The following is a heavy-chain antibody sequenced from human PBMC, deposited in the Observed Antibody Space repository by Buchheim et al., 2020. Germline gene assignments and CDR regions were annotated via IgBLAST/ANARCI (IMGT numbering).Heavy chain of an antibody. CDR1: GGSFSGYY. D-gene: IGHD3-3*01. Sequence: QVQLQQWGAGLLKPSETLSLTCAVYGGSFSGYYWSWIRQPPGKGLEWIGEINHSGSTNYNPSLKSRVTISVDTSKNQFSLKLSSATAADTAVYYCARGLYYDFWSGYYSVYFDYWGQGTL. J-gene: IGHJ4*02. CDR2: INHSGST. CDR3: ARGLYYDFWSGYYSVYFDY. V-gene: IGHV4-34*01.